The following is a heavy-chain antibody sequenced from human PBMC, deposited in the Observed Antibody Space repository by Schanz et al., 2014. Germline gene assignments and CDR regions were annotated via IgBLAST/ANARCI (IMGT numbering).Heavy chain of an antibody. CDR2: VSGGGGTT. CDR1: GFNFSDYA. Sequence: DVHLLESGGGLVPPGGSLRLSCAASGFNFSDYAMCWVRQAPGKGLEWVSAVSGGGGTTYYADSVKGRFTISRDNSKNTLYLQMNSLRAEDTAVYYCAKDRSWDYDSSGYFDYWGQGTLVTVSS. D-gene: IGHD3-22*01. V-gene: IGHV3-23*01. J-gene: IGHJ4*02. CDR3: AKDRSWDYDSSGYFDY.